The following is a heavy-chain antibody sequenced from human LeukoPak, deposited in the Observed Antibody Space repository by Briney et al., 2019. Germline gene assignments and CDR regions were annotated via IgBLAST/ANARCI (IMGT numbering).Heavy chain of an antibody. V-gene: IGHV3-21*06. CDR1: GFTFSSYN. CDR2: ITSSSSYI. J-gene: IGHJ6*03. CDR3: ARDPYSGNYGAYYYYYMDV. D-gene: IGHD1-26*01. Sequence: PGGSLRLSCAASGFTFSSYNMNWVRQAPGKGPEWVSSITSSSSYIYYADSVKGRFTISRDNAKNSLYLQMDSLRVEDTAEYYCARDPYSGNYGAYYYYYMDVWGKGTTVTVSS.